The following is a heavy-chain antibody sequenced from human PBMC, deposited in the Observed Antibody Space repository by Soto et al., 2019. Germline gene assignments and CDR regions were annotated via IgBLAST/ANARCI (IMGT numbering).Heavy chain of an antibody. J-gene: IGHJ4*02. CDR2: INPDSGST. Sequence: QVQLVQSGAEVKKPGASVKVSCRTSGYTFTHYYIHWVRQAPGQGLEWLGIINPDSGSTNYAQDFQGRVTLTMDTSTTTVSMELSGLRAEDPAIFYCARDLAAGDHWGQGTLVTVSS. V-gene: IGHV1-46*01. CDR1: GYTFTHYY. D-gene: IGHD6-13*01. CDR3: ARDLAAGDH.